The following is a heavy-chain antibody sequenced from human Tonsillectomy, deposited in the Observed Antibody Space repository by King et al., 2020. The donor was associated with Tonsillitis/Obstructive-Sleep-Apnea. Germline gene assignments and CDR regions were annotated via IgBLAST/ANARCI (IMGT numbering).Heavy chain of an antibody. CDR3: TTDRRW. D-gene: IGHD4-23*01. J-gene: IGHJ4*02. CDR1: GFTFSNAW. CDR2: INSKNDGGTT. V-gene: IGHV3-15*01. Sequence: QLVQSGGGLVKPGESLRLSCAASGFTFSNAWMSWVRQAPGKGLEWVVRINSKNDGGTTEYSAPVKGRFTISRDDSKNTLYLQMNSLKTEDTAVYYCTTDRRWWGQGTLVTVSS.